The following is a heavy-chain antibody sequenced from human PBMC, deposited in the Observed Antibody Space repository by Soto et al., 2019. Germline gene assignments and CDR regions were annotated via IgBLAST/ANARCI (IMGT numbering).Heavy chain of an antibody. V-gene: IGHV1-69*01. D-gene: IGHD6-6*01. CDR3: ARELGIAARLGWFDP. CDR2: IIPIFGTA. CDR1: GGTFSSYA. J-gene: IGHJ5*02. Sequence: QVQLVQSGAEVKKPGSSVKVSCKASGGTFSSYAISWVRQAPGQGLEWMGGIIPIFGTANYAQKFQGRVTITADEYKSTAYMELSSLRSEDTAVYYCARELGIAARLGWFDPWGQGTLVTVSS.